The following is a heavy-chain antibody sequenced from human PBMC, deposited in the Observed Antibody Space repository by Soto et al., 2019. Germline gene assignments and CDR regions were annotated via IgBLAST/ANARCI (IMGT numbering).Heavy chain of an antibody. D-gene: IGHD6-19*01. CDR1: GGTFSSYA. J-gene: IGHJ4*02. CDR3: ARVGGYSSGPSYYFDY. CDR2: IIPIFGTA. V-gene: IGHV1-69*13. Sequence: SVKVSCKASGGTFSSYAISWVRQAPGQGLEWMGGIIPIFGTANYAQKFQGRVTITADESTSTAYMELSSLRSEDTVVYYCARVGGYSSGPSYYFDYWGQGTLVTVS.